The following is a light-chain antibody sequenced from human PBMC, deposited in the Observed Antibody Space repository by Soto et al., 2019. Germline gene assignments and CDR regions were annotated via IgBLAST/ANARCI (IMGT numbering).Light chain of an antibody. CDR3: QQYKSYSSWT. CDR1: QSISSW. J-gene: IGKJ1*01. CDR2: KAS. V-gene: IGKV1-5*03. Sequence: DIQMTQSPSTLSASVGDRVTSTCRASQSISSWLAWYQQKPGKAPKLLIYKASYLQSWVPSTFSGSGSGTEFTLTISSLQPDDFATYYCQQYKSYSSWTFGQGNKV.